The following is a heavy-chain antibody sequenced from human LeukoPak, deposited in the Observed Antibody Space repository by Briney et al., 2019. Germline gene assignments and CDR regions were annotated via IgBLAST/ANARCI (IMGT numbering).Heavy chain of an antibody. J-gene: IGHJ4*02. CDR1: GGTFNSYA. D-gene: IGHD3-16*02. CDR2: IIPIFGTA. Sequence: GASVKVSCKASGGTFNSYAISWVRQAPGQGLEWMGGIIPIFGTANYAQKFQGRVTITTDESTSTAYMELSSLRSEDTAVYYCARGGTYYDYVWGSYRLDYWGQGTLVTVSS. CDR3: ARGGTYYDYVWGSYRLDY. V-gene: IGHV1-69*05.